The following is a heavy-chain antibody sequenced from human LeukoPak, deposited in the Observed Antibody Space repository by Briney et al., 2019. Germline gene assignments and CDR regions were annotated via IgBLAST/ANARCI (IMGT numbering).Heavy chain of an antibody. V-gene: IGHV3-7*01. J-gene: IGHJ4*02. CDR3: ARDKIVGPTVLDH. CDR2: IKQDGGEI. Sequence: PGGSLRLSCAASGFTFSNYWMSWVRQAPGKRPEWVANIKQDGGEIYYVDSVKGRFTISRDNAKNSLFLQMNSLSSEDTAVYYCARDKIVGPTVLDHWGQGTLVTVSS. D-gene: IGHD1-26*01. CDR1: GFTFSNYW.